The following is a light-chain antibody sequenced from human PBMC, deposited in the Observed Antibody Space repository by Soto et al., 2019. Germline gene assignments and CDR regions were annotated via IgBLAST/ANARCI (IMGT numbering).Light chain of an antibody. Sequence: EIVLTQSPGTLSLSPGERATLSCRASQTVIRNSLAWYQQKPGQAPRLLIYGASSRATGIPDRFSGSGSGTDFTLTINRLEPEDFGVFYCQQSATSLYTFGQGTKLEI. CDR3: QQSATSLYT. V-gene: IGKV3-20*01. J-gene: IGKJ2*01. CDR2: GAS. CDR1: QTVIRNS.